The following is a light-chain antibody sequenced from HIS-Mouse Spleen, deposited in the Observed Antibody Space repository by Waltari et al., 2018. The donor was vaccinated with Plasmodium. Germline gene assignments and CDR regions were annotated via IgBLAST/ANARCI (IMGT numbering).Light chain of an antibody. Sequence: DIQMTQSPSSLSASVGDSVTITCRASQSISNYLNWYQQKPGKAPKFLIYAASTLQSGVPSRFSGSGSGTDFTLTISSLQPEYFATYYCQQSYSTWTFGQGTKVEIK. CDR3: QQSYSTWT. CDR1: QSISNY. CDR2: AAS. J-gene: IGKJ1*01. V-gene: IGKV1-39*01.